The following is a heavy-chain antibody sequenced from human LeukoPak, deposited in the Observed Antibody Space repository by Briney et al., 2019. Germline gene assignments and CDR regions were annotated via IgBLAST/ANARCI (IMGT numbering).Heavy chain of an antibody. V-gene: IGHV4-4*02. J-gene: IGHJ4*02. CDR2: IYHRGNT. CDR1: GGSISSSNW. Sequence: PSGTLSLTCVVSGGSISSSNWWNWVRQPPGKGLEWIGEIYHRGNTNYNPSLKSRVTMSLERSRNRFSLNLSSMTAADTAMYYCARSSYDTSGSYYFDYWAREPWSPSPQ. D-gene: IGHD3-22*01. CDR3: ARSSYDTSGSYYFDY.